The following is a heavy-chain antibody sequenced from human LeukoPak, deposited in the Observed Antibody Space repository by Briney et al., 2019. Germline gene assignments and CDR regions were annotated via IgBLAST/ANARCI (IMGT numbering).Heavy chain of an antibody. D-gene: IGHD3-10*01. J-gene: IGHJ4*02. CDR1: GYTFTSYY. Sequence: ASVKVSCKASGYTFTSYYMHWVRQAPGQGLEWMGWINPNSGGTNYAQKFQGRVTMTRDTSISTAYMELSRLRSDDTAVYYCASRRWYYGSGSYKDFDYWGQGTLVTVSS. CDR3: ASRRWYYGSGSYKDFDY. V-gene: IGHV1-2*02. CDR2: INPNSGGT.